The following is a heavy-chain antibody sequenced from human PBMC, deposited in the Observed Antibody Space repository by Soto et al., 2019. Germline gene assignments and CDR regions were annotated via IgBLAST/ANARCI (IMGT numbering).Heavy chain of an antibody. D-gene: IGHD2-2*01. J-gene: IGHJ4*02. CDR2: ISSSSSYI. CDR3: ARGGVVPAAFTGGY. CDR1: GFTFSSYS. V-gene: IGHV3-21*01. Sequence: PGGSLRLSCAASGFTFSSYSMNWVRQAPGKGLEWVSSISSSSSYIYYADSVKGRFTISRDNAKNSLYLQMNSLRAEDTAVYYCARGGVVPAAFTGGYWGQGTLVTVSS.